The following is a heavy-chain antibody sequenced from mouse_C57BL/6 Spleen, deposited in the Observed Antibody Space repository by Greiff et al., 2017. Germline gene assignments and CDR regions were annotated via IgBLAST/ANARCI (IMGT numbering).Heavy chain of an antibody. V-gene: IGHV1-75*01. CDR2: MFPGSGST. CDR1: GYTFTDYY. Sequence: QVQLQQSGPELVKPGASVKISCKASGYTFTDYYINWVKKRTGQGLEWIGWMFPGSGSTSYNEKFKGEATLTVDKSSSTAYMLLSSLTSEDSAVYFCARSGLRRYCDYWGQGTTLTVSS. CDR3: ARSGLRRYCDY. D-gene: IGHD2-2*01. J-gene: IGHJ2*01.